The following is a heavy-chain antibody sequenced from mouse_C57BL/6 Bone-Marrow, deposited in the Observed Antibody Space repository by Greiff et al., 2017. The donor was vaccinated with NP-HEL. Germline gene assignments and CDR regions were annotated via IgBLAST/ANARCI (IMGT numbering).Heavy chain of an antibody. D-gene: IGHD1-1*01. J-gene: IGHJ1*03. V-gene: IGHV1-62-2*01. CDR3: ARHVYYYGSSYRWYFDV. Sequence: QVQLKESGAELVKPGASVKLSCKASGYTFTEYTIHWVKQRSGQGLEWIGWFYPGSGSIKYNEKFKDKATLTADKSSSTVYMELSRLTSEDSAVYFCARHVYYYGSSYRWYFDVWGTGTTVTVSS. CDR1: GYTFTEYT. CDR2: FYPGSGSI.